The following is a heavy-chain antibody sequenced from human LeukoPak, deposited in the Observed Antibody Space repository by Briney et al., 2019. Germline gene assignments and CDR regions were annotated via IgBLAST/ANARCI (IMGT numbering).Heavy chain of an antibody. CDR3: ARGPDYDFWSGYYTSSGYYYMDV. Sequence: ASVKVSCKASGYTFTSYAMNWVRQAPGQGLEWMGWINTNTGNPTYAQGSTGRFVFSLDTSVSTAYLQISSLKAEDTAVYYCARGPDYDFWSGYYTSSGYYYMDVWGKGTTVTVSS. CDR1: GYTFTSYA. CDR2: INTNTGNP. V-gene: IGHV7-4-1*02. D-gene: IGHD3-3*01. J-gene: IGHJ6*03.